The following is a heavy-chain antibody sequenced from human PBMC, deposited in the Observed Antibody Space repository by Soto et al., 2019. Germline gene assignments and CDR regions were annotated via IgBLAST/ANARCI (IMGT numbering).Heavy chain of an antibody. CDR1: GFTFSSYA. CDR2: ISGSGGST. Sequence: GSLRLSCAASGFTFSSYAMSWVRQAPGKGLEWVSAISGSGGSTYYADSVKGRFTISRDNSKNTLYLQMNSLRAEDTAVYYCAKLGHIVVVSSHDAFDIWGQGTMVTVSS. D-gene: IGHD2-21*01. CDR3: AKLGHIVVVSSHDAFDI. J-gene: IGHJ3*02. V-gene: IGHV3-23*01.